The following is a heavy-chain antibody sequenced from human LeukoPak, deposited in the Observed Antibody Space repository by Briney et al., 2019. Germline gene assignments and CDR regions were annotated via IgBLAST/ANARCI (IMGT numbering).Heavy chain of an antibody. J-gene: IGHJ4*02. CDR3: ARGPHRYCSGGSCVIDY. CDR2: MNPNSGNT. V-gene: IGHV1-8*01. D-gene: IGHD2-15*01. CDR1: GYTFTSYD. Sequence: GASVKVSCKASGYTFTSYDINWVRQATGQGLEWMGWMNPNSGNTGYAQKVQGRGTMTRPPSLSTAYMELSSLRSEDTAVYYCARGPHRYCSGGSCVIDYWGQGPLVTVSS.